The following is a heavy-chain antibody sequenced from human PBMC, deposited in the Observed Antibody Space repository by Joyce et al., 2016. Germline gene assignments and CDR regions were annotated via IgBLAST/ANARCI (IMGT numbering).Heavy chain of an antibody. CDR1: GFAFSRYF. CDR3: VRDDSTGYYYFDH. Sequence: EVQLVESGGGLVQPGGSLRLSCEASGFAFSRYFMSWVCQAPGKGPEWVANMKEDGREEYYVGSVRGRFRISRDNARSSLFLQMNNLRSEDAAVYYCVRDDSTGYYYFDHWGRGTLVTVSS. J-gene: IGHJ4*02. D-gene: IGHD3-22*01. V-gene: IGHV3-7*03. CDR2: MKEDGREE.